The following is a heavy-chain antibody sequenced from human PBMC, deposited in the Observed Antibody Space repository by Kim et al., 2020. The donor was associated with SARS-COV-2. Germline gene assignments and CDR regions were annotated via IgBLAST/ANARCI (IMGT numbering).Heavy chain of an antibody. CDR3: GREGSEGSGSYYNRLDS. D-gene: IGHD3-10*01. V-gene: IGHV4-61*01. CDR1: GGSVSSGSDY. J-gene: IGHJ4*02. Sequence: SETLSLTCAVSGGSVSSGSDYWSWIRQPPGKGLEWIGYVDQSGTTSYNPSLKSRVTISADTSRRQFFLWLNYVTAADTAVYYCGREGSEGSGSYYNRLDSWGQGTLVTVSS. CDR2: VDQSGTT.